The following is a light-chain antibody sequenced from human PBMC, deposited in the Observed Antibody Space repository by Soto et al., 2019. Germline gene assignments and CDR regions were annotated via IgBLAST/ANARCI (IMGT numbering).Light chain of an antibody. CDR1: SSNIGSTYD. CDR3: QSYDDSLSVHYV. CDR2: GNT. Sequence: QLVLTQPPSVSGAPGQRVTISCTGSSSNIGSTYDVQWYQQLPGTAPKPLIHGNTDRPSGVPDRFSGSKSGTSASLAITGLQADDEADYYCQSYDDSLSVHYVFGTGTKVTVL. J-gene: IGLJ1*01. V-gene: IGLV1-40*01.